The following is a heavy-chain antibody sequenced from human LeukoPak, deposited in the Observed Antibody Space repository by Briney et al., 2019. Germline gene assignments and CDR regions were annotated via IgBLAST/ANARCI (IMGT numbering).Heavy chain of an antibody. CDR1: GGSFSGYY. V-gene: IGHV4-34*01. CDR3: ARGGVFDY. Sequence: SETLSHTCAVYGGSFSGYYWSWIRQPPGKGLEWIGEINHSGSTNYNPSLKSRVTISVDMSKNQFSLKLSSVTAADTAVYYCARGGVFDYWGQGTLVTVSS. CDR2: INHSGST. J-gene: IGHJ4*02.